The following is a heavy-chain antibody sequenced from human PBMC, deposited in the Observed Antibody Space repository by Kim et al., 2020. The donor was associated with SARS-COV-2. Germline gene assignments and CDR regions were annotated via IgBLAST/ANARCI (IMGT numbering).Heavy chain of an antibody. V-gene: IGHV3-7*04. CDR2: GSQK. J-gene: IGHJ4*02. CDR3: ARGRGVDY. Sequence: GSQKYYVDSAKGRVTITRDNAKNSVYLQMNSLRGEDTAVYYCARGRGVDYRGQGTLVTVSS.